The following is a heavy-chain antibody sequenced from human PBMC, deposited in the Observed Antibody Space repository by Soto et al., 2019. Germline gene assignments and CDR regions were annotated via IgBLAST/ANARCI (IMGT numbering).Heavy chain of an antibody. Sequence: PGGSLRLSCAASGFTFSSYAMSWVRQAPGKGLEWVAVISYDGSNKYYADSVKGRFTISRDNSKNTLYLQMNSLRAEDTAVYYCARQSGSYPCFDYWGQGTLVTVSS. CDR1: GFTFSSYA. CDR2: ISYDGSNK. D-gene: IGHD1-26*01. V-gene: IGHV3-30-3*01. J-gene: IGHJ4*02. CDR3: ARQSGSYPCFDY.